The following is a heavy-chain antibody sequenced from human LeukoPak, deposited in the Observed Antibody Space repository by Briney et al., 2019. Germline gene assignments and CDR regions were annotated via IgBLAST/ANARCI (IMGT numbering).Heavy chain of an antibody. J-gene: IGHJ6*02. V-gene: IGHV4-59*08. D-gene: IGHD3-16*01. CDR1: GGSISTFY. CDR3: ARHSNEAYGAYGMDV. Sequence: SETLSLTCTVSGGSISTFYWSWIRQPPGKGLEWLGYIYYSGSTNYNPSLKSRVTMSLDTSMNQFTLRLSSVTAADTAVYYCARHSNEAYGAYGMDVWGQGTTVTVSS. CDR2: IYYSGST.